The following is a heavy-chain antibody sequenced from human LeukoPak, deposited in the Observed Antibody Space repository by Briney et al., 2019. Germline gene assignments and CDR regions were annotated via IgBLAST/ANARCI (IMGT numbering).Heavy chain of an antibody. V-gene: IGHV3-74*01. J-gene: IGHJ5*02. CDR2: INSDGINT. CDR1: GFTFSSYA. Sequence: HPGGSLRLSCAASGFTFSSYAMSWVRQAPGKGLVWVSRINSDGINTSYADSVKGRFTISRDNAKNTLNLQMNSLRAEDTAVYYCARDLGQYYDTSDNWFDPWGQGTLVTVSS. CDR3: ARDLGQYYDTSDNWFDP. D-gene: IGHD3-22*01.